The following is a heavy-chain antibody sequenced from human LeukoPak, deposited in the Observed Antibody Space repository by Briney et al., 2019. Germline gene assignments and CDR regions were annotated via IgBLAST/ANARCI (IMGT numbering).Heavy chain of an antibody. CDR3: ARGLCSGGSCYRFGY. J-gene: IGHJ4*02. CDR1: GFTFSSYA. CDR2: ISYDGSNK. V-gene: IGHV3-30*04. D-gene: IGHD2-15*01. Sequence: GGSLRLSCAASGFTFSSYAMHWVRQAPGKGLEWVAVISYDGSNKYYADSVKGRFTISKDNSKNTLYLQMNSLRAEDTAVYYCARGLCSGGSCYRFGYWGQGTLVTVSS.